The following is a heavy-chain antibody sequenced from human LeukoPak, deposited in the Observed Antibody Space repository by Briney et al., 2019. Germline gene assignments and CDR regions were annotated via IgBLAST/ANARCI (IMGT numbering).Heavy chain of an antibody. CDR1: GGSISSYY. V-gene: IGHV4-59*01. Sequence: SETLSLTRTVSGGSISSYYWSWIRQPPGKGLEWIGYIYYSGSTNYNPSLKSRVTISVDTSKNQFSLKLSSVTAADTAVYYCARGPYCSSTSCYTQFDYWGQGTLVTVSS. CDR2: IYYSGST. CDR3: ARGPYCSSTSCYTQFDY. D-gene: IGHD2-2*02. J-gene: IGHJ4*02.